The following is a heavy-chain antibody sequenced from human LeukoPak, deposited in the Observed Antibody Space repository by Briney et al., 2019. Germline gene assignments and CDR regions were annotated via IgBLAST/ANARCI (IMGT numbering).Heavy chain of an antibody. Sequence: SETLSLTCTVSGGSVTPSYWSWIRQPPGEGLEWIGNFRYSGNTDYNPSLKGRVTISLDTSKNQFSLKLNSVTAADTAVYYCATRSTGVAATFDSWGQGALVTVSS. J-gene: IGHJ4*02. CDR1: GGSVTPSY. CDR2: FRYSGNT. V-gene: IGHV4-59*02. D-gene: IGHD2-15*01. CDR3: ATRSTGVAATFDS.